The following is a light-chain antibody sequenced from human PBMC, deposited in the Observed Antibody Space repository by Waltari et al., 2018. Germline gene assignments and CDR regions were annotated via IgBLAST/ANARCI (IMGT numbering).Light chain of an antibody. CDR1: QTLINTY. Sequence: IVLTQFPATLSLSPGERATLSCRASQTLINTYLAWYQQKPGQAPRLLIYATSTRAPGIPDRFSGSESGTDFTLTINRLEPEDFAVYFCQLSGSSLYTFGQGTKLAIK. CDR2: ATS. J-gene: IGKJ2*01. CDR3: QLSGSSLYT. V-gene: IGKV3-20*01.